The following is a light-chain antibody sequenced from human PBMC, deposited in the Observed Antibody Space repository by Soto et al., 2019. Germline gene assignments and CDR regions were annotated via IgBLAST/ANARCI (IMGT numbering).Light chain of an antibody. CDR2: GAS. J-gene: IGKJ1*01. CDR1: QSVSTN. V-gene: IGKV3-15*01. Sequence: EIVMTQSPATLSVFPGEVATLSCRASQSVSTNLAWYQQKPGQAPRLLIYGASTRAAGVSTRFSGSGSETEFTLPISSLQSADFAVYYCHQHNDWPRTFGQGTKVEI. CDR3: HQHNDWPRT.